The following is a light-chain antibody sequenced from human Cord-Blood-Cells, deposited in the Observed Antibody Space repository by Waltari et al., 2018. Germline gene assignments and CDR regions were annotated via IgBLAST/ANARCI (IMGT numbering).Light chain of an antibody. J-gene: IGKJ4*01. V-gene: IGKV1-39*01. CDR2: AAS. Sequence: DIQMTQSPYSLSASVGDRVTITCRASQSICSYLNWYQQKPGKAPKLLIYAASSLQSGVPARFSGSGAGTDFTLTISSLQPEDFATYYCQQSYSTPLTFGGGTKVEIK. CDR3: QQSYSTPLT. CDR1: QSICSY.